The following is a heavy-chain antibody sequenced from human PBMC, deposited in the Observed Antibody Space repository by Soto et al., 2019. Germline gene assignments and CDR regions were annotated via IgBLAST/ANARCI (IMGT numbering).Heavy chain of an antibody. V-gene: IGHV3-48*02. CDR1: GFTLSNYA. J-gene: IGHJ6*02. D-gene: IGHD2-15*01. CDR2: ISSDSRYI. Sequence: EVQLVESGGGLVQPGGSLRLSCAASGFTLSNYAVNWVRQAPGKGLEWVSYISSDSRYIYHGDSVKGRFTISRANARNSVYLQMNSLRDEDTAVYYCARIKLVDFFFINVDVYDMDVWGQGTPVTVSS. CDR3: ARIKLVDFFFINVDVYDMDV.